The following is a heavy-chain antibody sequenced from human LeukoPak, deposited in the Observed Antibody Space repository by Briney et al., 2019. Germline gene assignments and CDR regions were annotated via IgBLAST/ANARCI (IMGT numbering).Heavy chain of an antibody. CDR3: ARQAVSITVRPANFDY. D-gene: IGHD3-10*01. Sequence: SETLSLTCAVYGGSFSGYYWSWIRQPPGKGLEWIGEINHSGSTYYNPSLKSRVTISVDTSKNQFSLRLSSVTAADTAVYYRARQAVSITVRPANFDYWGQGTLVTVSS. CDR2: INHSGST. V-gene: IGHV4-34*01. CDR1: GGSFSGYY. J-gene: IGHJ4*02.